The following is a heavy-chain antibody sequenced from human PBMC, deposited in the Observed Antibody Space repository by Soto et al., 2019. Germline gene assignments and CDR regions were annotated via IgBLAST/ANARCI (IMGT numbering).Heavy chain of an antibody. CDR2: VSYDGSSK. V-gene: IGHV3-30*18. CDR3: AKDPPALKKTTVTLYFFDD. D-gene: IGHD4-17*01. CDR1: GFTFRDYA. Sequence: GGSLRLSCAASGFTFRDYALHWVRQAPGEGLEWVAVVSYDGSSKYYADSVKGRFTISRDNSKNTLYLQMNSLRVEDTAVYFCAKDPPALKKTTVTLYFFDDWGQGTLVTVSS. J-gene: IGHJ4*02.